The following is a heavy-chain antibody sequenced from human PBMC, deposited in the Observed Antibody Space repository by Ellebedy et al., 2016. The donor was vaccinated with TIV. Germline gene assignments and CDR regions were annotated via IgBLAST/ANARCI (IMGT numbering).Heavy chain of an antibody. J-gene: IGHJ4*02. Sequence: SETLSLTCTVSGGSISSGGYYWSWIRQHPGKGLEWIGYIYYSGSTYYNPSLKSRVTISVDTSKNQFSLKLSSVTAADTAVYYCARGGVGATDFDYWGQGTLVTVSS. CDR2: IYYSGST. V-gene: IGHV4-31*03. D-gene: IGHD1-26*01. CDR1: GGSISSGGYY. CDR3: ARGGVGATDFDY.